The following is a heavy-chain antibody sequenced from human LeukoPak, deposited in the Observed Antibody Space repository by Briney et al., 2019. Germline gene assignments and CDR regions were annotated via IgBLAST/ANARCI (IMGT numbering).Heavy chain of an antibody. CDR2: IIPIFGTA. D-gene: IGHD3-22*01. J-gene: IGHJ5*02. Sequence: SVKVSCKASGGTFSSYAISWVRQAPGQGLEWMGGIIPIFGTANYAQKFQGRVTITTDESTSTAYMELSSLRSEDTAVYYCASLPNYYDSSGYYYPGSNWFDPWGQGTLVTVSS. CDR1: GGTFSSYA. V-gene: IGHV1-69*05. CDR3: ASLPNYYDSSGYYYPGSNWFDP.